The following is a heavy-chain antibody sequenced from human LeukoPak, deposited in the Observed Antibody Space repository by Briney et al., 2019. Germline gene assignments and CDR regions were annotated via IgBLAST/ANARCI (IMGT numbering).Heavy chain of an antibody. V-gene: IGHV3-66*01. CDR3: ARTPEPDWGSYRQSYYFDY. J-gene: IGHJ4*02. CDR2: IYSGGST. D-gene: IGHD3-16*02. Sequence: GGSLRLSCAASGFTVSSNYMSWVRQAPGKGLEWVSVIYSGGSTYYADSVKGRFTISRDNSKNTLYLQMNSLRAEDTAVYYCARTPEPDWGSYRQSYYFDYWGQGTLVTVSS. CDR1: GFTVSSNY.